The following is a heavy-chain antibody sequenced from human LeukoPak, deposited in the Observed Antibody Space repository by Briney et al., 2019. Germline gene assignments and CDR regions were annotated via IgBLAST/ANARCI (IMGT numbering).Heavy chain of an antibody. D-gene: IGHD3-22*01. CDR2: MYYSGSA. CDR3: ARDGAGYYYDSSGYAFDY. Sequence: SETLSLTCNVSGGSISSSSYYWGWIRQPPGKGLEWIGAMYYSGSAYYNPSLKSRVTISVDKSKNQFSLKLSSVTAADTAVYYCARDGAGYYYDSSGYAFDYWGQGTLVTVSS. V-gene: IGHV4-39*07. CDR1: GGSISSSSYY. J-gene: IGHJ4*02.